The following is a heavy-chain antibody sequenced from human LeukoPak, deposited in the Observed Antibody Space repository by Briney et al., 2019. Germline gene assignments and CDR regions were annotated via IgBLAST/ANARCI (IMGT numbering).Heavy chain of an antibody. Sequence: SETLSLTCAVYGGSFSGYYWSWIRQPPGKGLEWIGEINHSGSTNYNPSLKGRVTISVDTSKNQFSLKLSSVTAADTAVYYCARNYGVGFPVYYYYYYGMDVWGQGTTVTVSS. V-gene: IGHV4-34*01. CDR2: INHSGST. J-gene: IGHJ6*02. CDR1: GGSFSGYY. D-gene: IGHD4-17*01. CDR3: ARNYGVGFPVYYYYYYGMDV.